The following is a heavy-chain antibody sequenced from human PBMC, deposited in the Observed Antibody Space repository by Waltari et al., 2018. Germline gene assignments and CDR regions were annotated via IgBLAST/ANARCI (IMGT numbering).Heavy chain of an antibody. CDR3: TDFDY. J-gene: IGHJ4*02. Sequence: IQLVESGGGLVKPGGSMRLSCAAPGFTFSRFWMSWVRQAPGKGPEWVANINQDGSEKYYVDSVKGRFTISRDNGKNSLYLQLNSLRVDDTALYYCTDFDYWGLGTLVTVSS. CDR2: INQDGSEK. CDR1: GFTFSRFW. V-gene: IGHV3-7*01.